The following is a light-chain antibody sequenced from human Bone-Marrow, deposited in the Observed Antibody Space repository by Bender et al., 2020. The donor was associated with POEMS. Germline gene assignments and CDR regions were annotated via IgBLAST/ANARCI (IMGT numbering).Light chain of an antibody. J-gene: IGLJ2*01. CDR3: QSWGSNTAV. CDR2: QDT. Sequence: SYELTQPPSVSLSPGQTATITCSGEKLGEEYACWYQQKPGQSPVVVIYQDTKRPSGIPERFSGSTSGNTASLTISGTQTMDEADYYCQSWGSNTAVFGGGTKLTVL. CDR1: KLGEEY. V-gene: IGLV3-1*01.